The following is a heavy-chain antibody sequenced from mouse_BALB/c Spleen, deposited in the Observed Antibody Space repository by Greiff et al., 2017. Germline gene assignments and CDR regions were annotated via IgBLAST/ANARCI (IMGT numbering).Heavy chain of an antibody. CDR2: IDPANGNT. Sequence: EVQRVESGAELVKPGASVKLSCTASGFNIKDTYMHWVKQRPEQGLEWIGRIDPANGNTKYDPKFQGKATITADTSSNTAYLQLSSLTSEDTAVYYCARTMYYFDYWGQGTTLTVSS. CDR1: GFNIKDTY. J-gene: IGHJ2*01. CDR3: ARTMYYFDY. V-gene: IGHV14-3*02.